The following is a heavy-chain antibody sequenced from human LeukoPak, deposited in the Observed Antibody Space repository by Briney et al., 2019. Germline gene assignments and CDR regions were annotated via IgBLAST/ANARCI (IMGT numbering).Heavy chain of an antibody. CDR1: GFTFSDYY. V-gene: IGHV3-11*01. Sequence: GVSLRLSCAASGFTFSDYYMSWIRQAPGKGLEWVSYISSSGSTIYYADSVKGRFTISRDNAKNSLYLQMNSLRAEDTAVYYCAREVRSLAFDIWGQGTMVTVSS. CDR2: ISSSGSTI. CDR3: AREVRSLAFDI. J-gene: IGHJ3*02.